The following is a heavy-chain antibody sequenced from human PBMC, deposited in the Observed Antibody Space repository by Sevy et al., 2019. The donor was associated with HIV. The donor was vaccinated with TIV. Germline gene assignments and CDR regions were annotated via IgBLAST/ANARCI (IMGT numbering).Heavy chain of an antibody. Sequence: ASVKVSCKASGGTFSSYAINWVRQAPGQGLEWMGGIIPIFGTANYAQKFQGRVTITADESTSTAYMELSSLRSEDTAVYYCARGESGAAASGMDVWGQGTTVTVSS. CDR1: GGTFSSYA. V-gene: IGHV1-69*13. CDR3: ARGESGAAASGMDV. CDR2: IIPIFGTA. D-gene: IGHD6-13*01. J-gene: IGHJ6*02.